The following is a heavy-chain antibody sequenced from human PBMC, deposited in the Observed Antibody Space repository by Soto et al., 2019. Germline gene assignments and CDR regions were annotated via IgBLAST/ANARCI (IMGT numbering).Heavy chain of an antibody. CDR3: ATLAVATQFDY. CDR2: IYYSGST. CDR1: GGSISRYY. V-gene: IGHV4-59*01. Sequence: SETLSLTCTVSGGSISRYYWNWIRQPPGKGLEWIGYIYYSGSTNYNPSLKSRVTISVDTSKNQFSLKLSSVTAADTAVYYCATLAVATQFDYWGQGTLVTVSS. D-gene: IGHD5-12*01. J-gene: IGHJ4*02.